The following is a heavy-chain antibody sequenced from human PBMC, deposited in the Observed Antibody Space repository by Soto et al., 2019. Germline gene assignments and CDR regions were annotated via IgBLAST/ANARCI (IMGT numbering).Heavy chain of an antibody. D-gene: IGHD2-15*01. CDR3: ARDIVVVVAATRVGWFDP. CDR1: GGSISSSSYY. Sequence: SETLSLTCTVSGGSISSSSYYWGWIRQPPGKGLEWIGSIYYSGSTYYNPSLKSRVTISVDTSKNQFSLKLSSVTAADTAVYYCARDIVVVVAATRVGWFDPWGQGTLVTVSS. J-gene: IGHJ5*02. V-gene: IGHV4-39*02. CDR2: IYYSGST.